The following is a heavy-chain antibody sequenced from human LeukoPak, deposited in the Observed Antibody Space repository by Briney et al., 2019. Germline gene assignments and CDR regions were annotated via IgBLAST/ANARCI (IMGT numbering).Heavy chain of an antibody. CDR2: IYHSGST. Sequence: PSETLSLTCAVSGYSISSGYYWGWIRQPPGKGLEWIGSIYHSGSTYYNPSLKSRVTISVDTSKNQFSLKLSSVTAADTAVYYCATPHGYGYGLDYWGQGTLVTVSS. CDR1: GYSISSGYY. CDR3: ATPHGYGYGLDY. V-gene: IGHV4-38-2*01. J-gene: IGHJ4*02. D-gene: IGHD5-18*01.